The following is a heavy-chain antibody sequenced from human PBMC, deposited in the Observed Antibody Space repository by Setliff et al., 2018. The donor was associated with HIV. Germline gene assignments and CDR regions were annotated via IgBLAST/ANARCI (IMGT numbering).Heavy chain of an antibody. D-gene: IGHD3-22*01. V-gene: IGHV3-48*03. CDR2: ISSSGTTI. CDR3: ARPNYYDSSGSFDY. Sequence: HPGGSLRLSCAASGFTFSTYWMNWVRQAPGKGLEWVSYISSSGTTIYYADSVKGRFTISRDNAKNSLYLQMNSLRAEDTAVYYCARPNYYDSSGSFDYWGQGTLVTVSS. J-gene: IGHJ4*02. CDR1: GFTFSTYW.